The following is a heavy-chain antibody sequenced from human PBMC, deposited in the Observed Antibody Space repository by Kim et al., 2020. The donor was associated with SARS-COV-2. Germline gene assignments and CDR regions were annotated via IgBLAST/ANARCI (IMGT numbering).Heavy chain of an antibody. D-gene: IGHD4-17*01. CDR1: GYTFTNYN. J-gene: IGHJ4*02. V-gene: IGHV1-8*01. CDR3: ARELERDGDPEFDY. CDR2: MNPNSGSS. Sequence: ASVKVSCKASGYTFTNYNLNWVRQAPGQGLEWMGWMNPNSGSSGYSQNFQGRVSMTRSTSTTTAYMELSSLRSEDTAVYYCARELERDGDPEFDYWGQGTLVTVSS.